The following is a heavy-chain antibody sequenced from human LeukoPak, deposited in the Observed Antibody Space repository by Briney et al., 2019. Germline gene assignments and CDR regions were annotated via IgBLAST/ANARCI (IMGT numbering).Heavy chain of an antibody. Sequence: GGSLRLSCAASGFTFSSYAMHWVRHAPGEGREWVALISYNGNNKYYADSVQGRFTISRDNSKNTLYLQMNSLRAEDTAVYYCARDRVTTVPFYYYYGMDVWGQGTTVTVS. CDR3: ARDRVTTVPFYYYYGMDV. J-gene: IGHJ6*02. D-gene: IGHD4-11*01. CDR1: GFTFSSYA. V-gene: IGHV3-30-3*01. CDR2: ISYNGNNK.